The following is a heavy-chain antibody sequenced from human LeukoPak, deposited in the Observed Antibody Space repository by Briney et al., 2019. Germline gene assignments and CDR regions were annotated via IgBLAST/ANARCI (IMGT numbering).Heavy chain of an antibody. Sequence: SQTLSLTCAITGDSVSSNSAAWNWIRQSPSRGLEWLGRTYYRSKWYNDYALSMKSRITINPDTSKNQFSLQLSSVTAADTAVYYCARNDRDFWSGWVPFDPWGQGTLVTVSS. V-gene: IGHV6-1*01. CDR1: GDSVSSNSAA. D-gene: IGHD3-3*01. CDR2: TYYRSKWYN. CDR3: ARNDRDFWSGWVPFDP. J-gene: IGHJ5*02.